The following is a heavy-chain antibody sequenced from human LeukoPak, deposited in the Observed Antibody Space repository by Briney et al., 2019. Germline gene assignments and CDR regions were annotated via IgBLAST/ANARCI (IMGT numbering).Heavy chain of an antibody. J-gene: IGHJ5*02. CDR1: GDSVSTKSAS. CDR3: ARVDPLTGKPFNL. Sequence: SQTLSLTCGISGDSVSTKSASWNWIRQSPSRGLEWLGRTYYRSKWYNDYAVSVKSRITINPDTSKNQFSLQLNSVTAADTAVYYCARVDPLTGKPFNLWGQGTLVTVSS. V-gene: IGHV6-1*01. CDR2: TYYRSKWYN. D-gene: IGHD3-9*01.